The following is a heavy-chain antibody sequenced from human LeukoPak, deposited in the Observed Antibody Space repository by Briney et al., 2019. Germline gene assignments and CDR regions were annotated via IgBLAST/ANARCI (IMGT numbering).Heavy chain of an antibody. CDR2: IKQDGSEK. CDR1: GFTFSSYW. J-gene: IGHJ6*02. V-gene: IGHV3-7*01. D-gene: IGHD4-17*01. CDR3: ARSPYGDYDGDYYYYGIDV. Sequence: GGSLRLSCAASGFTFSSYWMSWVRQAPGKGLEWVANIKQDGSEKYYVDSVKGRFTISRDNAKNSLYLQMNSLRAEDTAVYYCARSPYGDYDGDYYYYGIDVWGQGTTVTVSS.